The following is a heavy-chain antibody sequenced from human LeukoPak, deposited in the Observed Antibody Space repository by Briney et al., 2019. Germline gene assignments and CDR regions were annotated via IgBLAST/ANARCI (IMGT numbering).Heavy chain of an antibody. CDR2: INWNGGST. D-gene: IGHD2-2*01. CDR3: ARVGYCSSTSCYYYYYYMDV. CDR1: GFTFDDYG. V-gene: IGHV3-20*01. Sequence: PGGSLRLSCAASGFTFDDYGMSWVRQAPGKGLEWVSGINWNGGSTGYADSVKGRFTISRDNAKNSLYLQMNSLRAEDTALYHCARVGYCSSTSCYYYYYYMDVWGKGTTVTVSS. J-gene: IGHJ6*03.